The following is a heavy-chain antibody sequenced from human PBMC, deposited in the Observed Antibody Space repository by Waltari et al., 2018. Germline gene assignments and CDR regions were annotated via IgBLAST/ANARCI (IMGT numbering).Heavy chain of an antibody. CDR3: ARDSMSGAAAGTKWVDY. D-gene: IGHD6-13*01. Sequence: QVQLQQWGAGLLKPSETLSLTCAVYGGSFSGYYWSWIRQPPGKGLEWIGEINHSGSTYYNPALKSRVTISVDTSKNQFSLKLSSVTAADTAVYYCARDSMSGAAAGTKWVDYWGQGTLVTVSS. CDR1: GGSFSGYY. J-gene: IGHJ4*02. V-gene: IGHV4-34*01. CDR2: INHSGST.